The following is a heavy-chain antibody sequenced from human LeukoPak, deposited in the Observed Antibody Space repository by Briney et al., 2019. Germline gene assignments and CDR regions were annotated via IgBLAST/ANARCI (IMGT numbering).Heavy chain of an antibody. CDR3: ARGLSCSGDSCYSGWFDP. CDR1: RGSIISYY. J-gene: IGHJ5*02. CDR2: IYTSRRT. Sequence: SETLSLTCTVSRGSIISYYWSWIRHPAGKGQEWIGRIYTSRRTNYNPSLRSRVTMSVDTSKNQFSLKLSSVTAADTAVYYCARGLSCSGDSCYSGWFDPWGQGTLVTVSS. D-gene: IGHD2-15*01. V-gene: IGHV4-4*07.